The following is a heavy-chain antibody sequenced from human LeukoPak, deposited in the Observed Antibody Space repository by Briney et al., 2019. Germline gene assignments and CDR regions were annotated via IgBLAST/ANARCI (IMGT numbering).Heavy chain of an antibody. D-gene: IGHD6-13*01. CDR3: ARGEIAAFDY. CDR2: ISSSSSYI. V-gene: IGHV3-21*01. J-gene: IGHJ4*02. CDR1: GFTFSSYS. Sequence: GGSLRLSCAASGFTFSSYSMNWVRQAPGKGLEWVSSISSSSSYIYYADSVKGRSTISRDNAKNSLYLQMNSLRAEDTAVYYCARGEIAAFDYWGQGTLVTVSS.